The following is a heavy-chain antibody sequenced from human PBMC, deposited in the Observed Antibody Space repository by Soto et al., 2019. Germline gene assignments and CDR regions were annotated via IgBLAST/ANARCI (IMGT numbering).Heavy chain of an antibody. CDR1: GFTFSSYA. V-gene: IGHV3-23*01. J-gene: IGHJ3*02. D-gene: IGHD3-22*01. Sequence: EVQLLESGGGLVQPGGSLRLSCAASGFTFSSYAMSWVRQAPGKGLEWVSAISGSGGSTYYADAVKGRFTISRDNSKTTLYLQMNSLRAEDKAVYYCAKGTYYYDRSGYFWEKLEGGDAFDIWGQGTMVTVSS. CDR3: AKGTYYYDRSGYFWEKLEGGDAFDI. CDR2: ISGSGGST.